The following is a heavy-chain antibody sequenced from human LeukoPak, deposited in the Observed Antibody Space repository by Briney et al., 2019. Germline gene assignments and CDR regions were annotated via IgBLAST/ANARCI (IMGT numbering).Heavy chain of an antibody. J-gene: IGHJ6*03. D-gene: IGHD6-19*01. CDR1: GFTFDDYG. V-gene: IGHV3-20*04. Sequence: PGGSLRLSCAASGFTFDDYGMSWVRQAPGKGLEWVSGINWNGGSTGCADSVKGRFTISRDNAKNSLYLQMNSLRAEDTAVYYCARRAVAGTVIYYYYMDVWGKGTTVTVSS. CDR2: INWNGGST. CDR3: ARRAVAGTVIYYYYMDV.